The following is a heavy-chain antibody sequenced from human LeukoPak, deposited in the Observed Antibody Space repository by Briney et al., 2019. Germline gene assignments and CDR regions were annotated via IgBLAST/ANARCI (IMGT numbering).Heavy chain of an antibody. CDR2: IYTSGST. CDR1: GGSISSYY. V-gene: IGHV4-4*07. Sequence: SETLSLTCTVSGGSISSYYWSWIRQPAGKGLEWIGRIYTSGSTNYNPSLKSRVTMSVDTSKNQFSLKLSSVTAADTAVYYCAGTMIVEGKYYFDYWGQGTLVTISS. D-gene: IGHD3-22*01. J-gene: IGHJ4*02. CDR3: AGTMIVEGKYYFDY.